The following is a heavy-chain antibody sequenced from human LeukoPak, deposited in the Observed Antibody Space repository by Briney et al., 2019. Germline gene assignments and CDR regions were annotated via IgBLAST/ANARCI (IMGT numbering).Heavy chain of an antibody. CDR2: ISAYNGNT. CDR1: GCTFTSYG. Sequence: ASVKVSCKASGCTFTSYGISWVRQAPGQGLEWMGWISAYNGNTNYAQKLQGRVTMTTDTSTSTAYMELRSLRSDDTAVYYCARGKVYHYGSGVPIEPAPNDYWGQGTLVTVSS. CDR3: ARGKVYHYGSGVPIEPAPNDY. V-gene: IGHV1-18*01. D-gene: IGHD3-10*01. J-gene: IGHJ4*02.